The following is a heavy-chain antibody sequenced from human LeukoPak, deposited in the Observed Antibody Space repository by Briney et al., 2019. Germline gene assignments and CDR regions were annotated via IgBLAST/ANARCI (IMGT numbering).Heavy chain of an antibody. D-gene: IGHD3-22*01. Sequence: PGGSLRLSCAASEFTFSTYGMHWVRQAPGKGLEWVAVISYDGSYKFYADSVKGRFTISRDNSKSTLYLQMSRLRAEDTAVYYCAREKLSFFDSSGYFDYWGQGALVTVSS. J-gene: IGHJ4*02. CDR2: ISYDGSYK. CDR1: EFTFSTYG. CDR3: AREKLSFFDSSGYFDY. V-gene: IGHV3-30*03.